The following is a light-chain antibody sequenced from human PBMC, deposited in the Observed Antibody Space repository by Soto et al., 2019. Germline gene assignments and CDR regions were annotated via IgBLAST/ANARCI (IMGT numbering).Light chain of an antibody. Sequence: EIVLTQSPGTLSLSPGDGATLSCRASQSVSGNYLAWYLQKPGQAPRLLIYGASSMATGIPDRFSGSGSVPDFTLTISGLEPEDFAIYYCQQYGTSSPITFGHGTRLEIE. CDR2: GAS. V-gene: IGKV3-20*01. CDR3: QQYGTSSPIT. CDR1: QSVSGNY. J-gene: IGKJ5*01.